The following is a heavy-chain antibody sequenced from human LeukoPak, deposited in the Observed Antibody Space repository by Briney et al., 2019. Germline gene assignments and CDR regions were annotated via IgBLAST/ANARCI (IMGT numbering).Heavy chain of an antibody. D-gene: IGHD6-13*01. J-gene: IGHJ6*03. V-gene: IGHV1-69*06. Sequence: SVKVSCKASGGTFSSSTISWVRQAPGQGLECMGGIIPIFGTANYAQKFQGRVTITADKSTSTAYMELSSLRSEDTAVYYCARVVGLTGYSSSWYSGYYYYMDVWGKGTTVTVSS. CDR1: GGTFSSST. CDR3: ARVVGLTGYSSSWYSGYYYYMDV. CDR2: IIPIFGTA.